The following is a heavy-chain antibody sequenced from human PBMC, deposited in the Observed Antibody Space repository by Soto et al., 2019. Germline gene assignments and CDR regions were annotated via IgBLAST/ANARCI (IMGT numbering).Heavy chain of an antibody. D-gene: IGHD6-6*01. CDR1: GYTFTSYG. CDR2: ISAYNGNT. J-gene: IGHJ5*02. CDR3: ARTPYSSSSIWFDP. Sequence: GASVEVSCKAPGYTFTSYGISWVRHAPGKGLEWMGWISAYNGNTNYAQKLQGRVTMTTDTSTSTAYMELRSLRSDDTAVYYCARTPYSSSSIWFDPWGQGTLVTVSS. V-gene: IGHV1-18*01.